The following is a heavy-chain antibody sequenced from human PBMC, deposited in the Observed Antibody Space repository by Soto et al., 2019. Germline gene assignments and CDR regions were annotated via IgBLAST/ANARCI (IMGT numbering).Heavy chain of an antibody. CDR1: GFAFSSYA. Sequence: EVQLLESGGGLVQPGGSLRLSCAASGFAFSSYAMSWVRQAPGKGLEWVSSISGSTSGTYYADAVKGRFTISRNNSNNARYLQMKSLRGEGTAVYDCAKDRGFVDPCDYWGQGALVTVSS. V-gene: IGHV3-23*01. CDR3: AKDRGFVDPCDY. D-gene: IGHD3-16*02. J-gene: IGHJ4*02. CDR2: ISGSTSGT.